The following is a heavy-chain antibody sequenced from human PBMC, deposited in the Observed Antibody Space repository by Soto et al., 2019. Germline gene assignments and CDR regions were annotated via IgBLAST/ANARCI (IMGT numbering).Heavy chain of an antibody. Sequence: SVKVSCKASGGTFSSYAISWVRQAPGQGLEWMGGIIPIFGTANYAQKLQGRVTITADESTSTSYMELSSLRSEDTVVYYCARGVPFDWLSAWGQGTLVTVSS. CDR3: ARGVPFDWLSA. V-gene: IGHV1-69*13. J-gene: IGHJ5*02. CDR2: IIPIFGTA. D-gene: IGHD3-9*01. CDR1: GGTFSSYA.